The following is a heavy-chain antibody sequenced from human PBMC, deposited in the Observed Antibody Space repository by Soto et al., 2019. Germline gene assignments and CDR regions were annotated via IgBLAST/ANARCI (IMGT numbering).Heavy chain of an antibody. V-gene: IGHV3-74*01. D-gene: IGHD1-26*01. Sequence: EVQLVESGGGLVQPGGSLRLSCTASGFNFSRYWTHWVRQVPGRGLVWVSRINSDGSRTSYADSVKGRFTISRDNAKNTVDLQMNSLRAEDTAVYYCVRDLTSCTSARCYSYYYGMDVWGQGTTVTVSS. J-gene: IGHJ6*02. CDR2: INSDGSRT. CDR1: GFNFSRYW. CDR3: VRDLTSCTSARCYSYYYGMDV.